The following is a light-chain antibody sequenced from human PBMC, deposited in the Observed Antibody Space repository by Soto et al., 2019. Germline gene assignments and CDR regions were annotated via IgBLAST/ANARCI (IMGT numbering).Light chain of an antibody. J-gene: IGKJ1*01. Sequence: TQYPSSMSASVGDRVTITCRASQTSATYINWYQQKSGSAPRLLIYEASGLQSGVPSGFSGSGSGTHFVLTISNFQPEDSATYFCQHTYTNPPTFVQGTREDIK. V-gene: IGKV1-39*01. CDR2: EAS. CDR3: QHTYTNPPT. CDR1: QTSATY.